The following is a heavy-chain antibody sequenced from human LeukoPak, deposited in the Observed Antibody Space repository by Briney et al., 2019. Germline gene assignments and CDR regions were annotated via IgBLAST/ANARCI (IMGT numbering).Heavy chain of an antibody. Sequence: SETLSLTCTVSGGSVSGYYWSWIRQPPGKGLEWIGYIYYSGSTNYNPSLKSRVTISVDTSKNQFSLKLSSVTAADTAVYYCARVIAAAGTEWFDPWGQGTLVTVSS. CDR3: ARVIAAAGTEWFDP. CDR2: IYYSGST. D-gene: IGHD6-13*01. CDR1: GGSVSGYY. J-gene: IGHJ5*02. V-gene: IGHV4-59*02.